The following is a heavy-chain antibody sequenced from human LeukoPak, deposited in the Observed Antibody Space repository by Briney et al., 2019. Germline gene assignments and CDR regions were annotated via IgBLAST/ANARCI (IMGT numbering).Heavy chain of an antibody. CDR3: ARAFYYEDAFDI. D-gene: IGHD3-22*01. CDR1: GGTFSSYA. CDR2: IIPIFGTA. J-gene: IGHJ3*02. V-gene: IGHV1-69*05. Sequence: GASVKVSCKASGGTFSSYAISWVRQAPGQGLEWMGGIIPIFGTANYAQKFQGRVTITTDESTSTAYMELSSLRSEDTAVYYCARAFYYEDAFDIWGQGTMVTVSS.